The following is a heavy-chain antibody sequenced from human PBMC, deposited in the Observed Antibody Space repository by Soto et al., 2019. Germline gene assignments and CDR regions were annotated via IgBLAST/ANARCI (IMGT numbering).Heavy chain of an antibody. CDR2: INPGNGNT. D-gene: IGHD2-15*01. V-gene: IGHV1-3*01. CDR3: ARGGDIVVVAADYGMDV. CDR1: GYTFTNYA. J-gene: IGHJ6*02. Sequence: ASVKVSCKASGYTFTNYALHWVRQAPGQRLEWMGWINPGNGNTKSSQKFQGRVTITRDTSASTAYMELSSLRSEDTTVYYCARGGDIVVVAADYGMDVWGQGTTVTVSS.